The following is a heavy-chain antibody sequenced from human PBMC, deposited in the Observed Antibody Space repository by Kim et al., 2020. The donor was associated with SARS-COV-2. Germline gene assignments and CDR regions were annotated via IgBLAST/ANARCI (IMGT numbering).Heavy chain of an antibody. V-gene: IGHV4-34*01. CDR3: ARGKSNSYDMDV. CDR2: INHSGST. D-gene: IGHD6-6*01. Sequence: SETLSLTCAVYGGSFSGYYWSWIRQPPGKGLEWIGEINHSGSTNYNPSLKSRVTISVDTSKNQFSLKLSSVTAADTAVYYCARGKSNSYDMDVWCQGST. CDR1: GGSFSGYY. J-gene: IGHJ6*02.